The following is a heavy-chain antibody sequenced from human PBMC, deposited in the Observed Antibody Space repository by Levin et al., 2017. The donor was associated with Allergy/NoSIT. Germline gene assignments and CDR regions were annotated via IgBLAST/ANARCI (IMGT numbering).Heavy chain of an antibody. J-gene: IGHJ4*02. CDR2: VYYTGST. CDR3: ARERWGDGSGSTWSHFDY. Sequence: SCAVSGGSVSSYYWSWIRQPPGKTLDLVGYVYYTGSTYYNPSLNSRATISIDTSRNQFSLKLRSVTAADTAVYYCARERWGDGSGSTWSHFDYWGRGALVTVSS. CDR1: GGSVSSYY. V-gene: IGHV4-59*02. D-gene: IGHD6-25*01.